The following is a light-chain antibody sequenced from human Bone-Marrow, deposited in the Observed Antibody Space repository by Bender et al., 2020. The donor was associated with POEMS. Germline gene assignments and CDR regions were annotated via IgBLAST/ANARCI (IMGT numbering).Light chain of an antibody. V-gene: IGLV2-8*01. CDR3: SSYAGRYTWV. CDR1: NNDVGGYNY. CDR2: EVS. J-gene: IGLJ3*02. Sequence: QSALTQPPSASGSPGQSVTISCTGTNNDVGGYNYVSWYQQHPGKAPKLVIYEVSERPSGVPDRFSGSKSGNTASLTVSGLHVEDEADYYCSSYAGRYTWVFGGGTKLTVL.